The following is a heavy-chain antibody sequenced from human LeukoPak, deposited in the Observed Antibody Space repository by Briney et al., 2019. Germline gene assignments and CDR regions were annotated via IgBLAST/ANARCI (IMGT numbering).Heavy chain of an antibody. Sequence: SVKVSCKASGGTFSSYAISWVRQAPGQGLEWMGRIIPILGIANYAQKFQGRVTITADKSTSTAYMELSSLRSEDTAVYYCARHSSSWYRLFDYWGQGTLVTVSS. D-gene: IGHD6-13*01. V-gene: IGHV1-69*04. CDR3: ARHSSSWYRLFDY. CDR1: GGTFSSYA. CDR2: IIPILGIA. J-gene: IGHJ4*02.